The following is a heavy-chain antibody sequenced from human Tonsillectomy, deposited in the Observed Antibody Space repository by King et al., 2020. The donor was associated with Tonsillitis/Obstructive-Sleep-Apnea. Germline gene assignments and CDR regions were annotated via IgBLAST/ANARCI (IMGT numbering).Heavy chain of an antibody. CDR3: ARGRQSGPAVRWYFDL. Sequence: VQLQQWGAGLLKPSETLSLTCAVYGGSFSGNYWSWIRQPPGKGLEWIAEINHSGITNYNPSLKSRVTISVDTAKNQFSLKLSSVTAADTAVYYCARGRQSGPAVRWYFDLWGRGTPVTVSS. CDR2: INHSGIT. D-gene: IGHD4-17*01. V-gene: IGHV4-34*01. J-gene: IGHJ2*01. CDR1: GGSFSGNY.